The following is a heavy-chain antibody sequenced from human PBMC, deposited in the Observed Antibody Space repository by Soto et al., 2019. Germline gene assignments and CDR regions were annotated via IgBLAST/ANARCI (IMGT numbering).Heavy chain of an antibody. D-gene: IGHD3-10*01. CDR1: GFTFSNYT. V-gene: IGHV3-30*04. CDR2: ISYDEIDK. CDR3: AGRSGSSDY. J-gene: IGHJ4*02. Sequence: EQLLESGGDLVQPGGSLRLSCVASGFTFSNYTMHWVRQAPGKGLEWVALISYDEIDKYFADAVKGRFTISRDNSKNTLYLQMDSLRAEDTAVYYCAGRSGSSDYWGRGTLVTVSS.